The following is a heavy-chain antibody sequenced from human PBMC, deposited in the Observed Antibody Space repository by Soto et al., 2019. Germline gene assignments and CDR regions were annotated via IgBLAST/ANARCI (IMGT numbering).Heavy chain of an antibody. V-gene: IGHV4-34*01. CDR1: GGSFGGYY. Sequence: ASETLSLTCAVYGGSFGGYYWSWIRQPPGKGLEWIGEINHSGSTNYNPSLKSRVTISVDTSKNQFSLKLSSVTAADTAVYYCAREAFLVGATGHLYYYGMDVWGQGTTVTVSS. CDR2: INHSGST. D-gene: IGHD1-26*01. CDR3: AREAFLVGATGHLYYYGMDV. J-gene: IGHJ6*02.